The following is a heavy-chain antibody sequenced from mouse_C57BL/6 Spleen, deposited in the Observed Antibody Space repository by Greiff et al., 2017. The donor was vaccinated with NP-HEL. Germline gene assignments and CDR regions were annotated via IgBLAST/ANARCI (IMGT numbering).Heavy chain of an antibody. V-gene: IGHV5-17*01. CDR3: AREAY. CDR1: GFTFSDYG. CDR2: ISRGSSTI. J-gene: IGHJ3*01. Sequence: EVMLVESGGGLVKPGGSLKLSCAASGFTFSDYGMHWVRQAPEKGLEWVAYISRGSSTIYYADKVKGRSPISRDNSYNILCLRMTSLRSEDTAMYYCAREAYWGQGTLVTVAA.